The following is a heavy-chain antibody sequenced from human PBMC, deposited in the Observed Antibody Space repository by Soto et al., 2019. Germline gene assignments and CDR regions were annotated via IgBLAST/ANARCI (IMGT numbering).Heavy chain of an antibody. Sequence: QITLKESGPTLVKPTQTLTLTCTFSGFSLSTSGVGVGWIRQPPGKAQEWLAIIYWDVDKRYSPSLKSRLTITKHTSKNHVVLTMPNMDPVDTATYYCAHCGETDNYDFWICYSKQYYFDYWGQGTLVTVSS. CDR2: IYWDVDK. CDR1: GFSLSTSGVG. V-gene: IGHV2-5*02. CDR3: AHCGETDNYDFWICYSKQYYFDY. J-gene: IGHJ4*02. D-gene: IGHD3-3*01.